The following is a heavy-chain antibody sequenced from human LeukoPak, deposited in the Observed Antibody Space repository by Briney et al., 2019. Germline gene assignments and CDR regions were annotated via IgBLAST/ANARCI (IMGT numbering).Heavy chain of an antibody. CDR1: GFTFSSYE. Sequence: GSLRLSCAASGFTFSSYEMNWVRQAPGKGLEWVSYISSSGSTIYYADSVKGRFTISRDNAKSSLYLQMNSLRAEDTAVYYCARTKWLEAIDYWGQGTLVTVSS. D-gene: IGHD6-19*01. V-gene: IGHV3-48*03. CDR3: ARTKWLEAIDY. CDR2: ISSSGSTI. J-gene: IGHJ4*02.